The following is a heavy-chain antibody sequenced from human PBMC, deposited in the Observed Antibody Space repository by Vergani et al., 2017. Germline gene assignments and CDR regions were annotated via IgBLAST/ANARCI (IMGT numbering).Heavy chain of an antibody. CDR1: GGTFSSYA. CDR2: IIPIFGTA. CDR3: ARSEGRPGLWELKNYYGSGRAMD. V-gene: IGHV1-69*06. J-gene: IGHJ4*02. Sequence: QVQLVQSGAEVKKPGSSVKVSCKASGGTFSSYAISWVRQAPGQGLEWMGGIIPIFGTANYAQKFQGRVTITADKSTSTAYRELSSLRSEDTAVYYCARSEGRPGLWELKNYYGSGRAMDWGQGTLVTVSS. D-gene: IGHD3-10*01.